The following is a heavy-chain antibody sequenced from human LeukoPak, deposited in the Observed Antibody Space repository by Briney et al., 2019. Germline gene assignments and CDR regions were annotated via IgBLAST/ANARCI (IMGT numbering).Heavy chain of an antibody. CDR1: GASFTGYY. D-gene: IGHD2-15*01. V-gene: IGHV4-34*01. CDR2: INHSGGT. J-gene: IGHJ6*02. Sequence: PPETLSLTCAVYGASFTGYYWSWFRQPPGKGLEWIGEINHSGGTNYNPSLKSRDTISLDTSNNQFSLKLSSVTAADTAVYYCARLLPLQGGDVWGQGTTVTVSS. CDR3: ARLLPLQGGDV.